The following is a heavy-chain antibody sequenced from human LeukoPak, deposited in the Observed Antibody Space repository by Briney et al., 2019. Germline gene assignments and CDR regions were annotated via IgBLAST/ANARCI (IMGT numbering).Heavy chain of an antibody. Sequence: PSETLSLTCTVSGGSISSHYWSWIRQPPGKGLEWIGYIYYSGSTNYNPSLKSRVTISVDTSKNQFSLKLSSVTAADTAVYYCARHAYNWNPENWFDPWGQETLVTVSS. D-gene: IGHD1-20*01. CDR3: ARHAYNWNPENWFDP. CDR2: IYYSGST. V-gene: IGHV4-59*11. J-gene: IGHJ5*02. CDR1: GGSISSHY.